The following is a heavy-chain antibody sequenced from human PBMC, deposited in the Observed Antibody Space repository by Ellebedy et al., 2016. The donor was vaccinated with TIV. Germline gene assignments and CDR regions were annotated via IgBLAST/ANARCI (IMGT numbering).Heavy chain of an antibody. Sequence: GGSLRLSXVTSGFTFSRHSMAWVRLTPGKGLEWVAGISGSGVDTYYGDFVKGRFTISRDNSKGTLYLQMNSLRAEDTATYYCARGGESYWVPKGDYWGQGTLVTVSS. D-gene: IGHD2-21*01. V-gene: IGHV3-23*01. CDR3: ARGGESYWVPKGDY. CDR2: ISGSGVDT. CDR1: GFTFSRHS. J-gene: IGHJ4*02.